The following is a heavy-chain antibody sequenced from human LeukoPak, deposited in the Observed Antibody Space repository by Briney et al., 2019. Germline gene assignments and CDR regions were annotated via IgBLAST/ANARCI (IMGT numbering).Heavy chain of an antibody. CDR2: IRSSSSYI. Sequence: GGSLRLSCTVSGFTVSSYDMNWVRQAPGKGLEWVSSIRSSSSYIYYADSVKGRFTISRDNSKNSLYLQMNSLRAEDTALYHCAKDIGSVIVAAGTLDYWGQGTLVTVSS. CDR1: GFTVSSYD. V-gene: IGHV3-21*01. D-gene: IGHD6-13*01. CDR3: AKDIGSVIVAAGTLDY. J-gene: IGHJ4*02.